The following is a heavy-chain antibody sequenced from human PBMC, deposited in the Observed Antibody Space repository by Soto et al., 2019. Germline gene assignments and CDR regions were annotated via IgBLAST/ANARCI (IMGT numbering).Heavy chain of an antibody. CDR1: GYTFTDYY. Sequence: GASVKVSGKASGYTFTDYYIHWVRLAPGQGLDWMGWINPKSGLTSHAQNFRGRVTMTRDTSISTVYMELNRLTSDDRAIYYCARRDRSGSFDYWGQGTQVTVSS. CDR2: INPKSGLT. CDR3: ARRDRSGSFDY. J-gene: IGHJ4*02. V-gene: IGHV1-2*02. D-gene: IGHD5-12*01.